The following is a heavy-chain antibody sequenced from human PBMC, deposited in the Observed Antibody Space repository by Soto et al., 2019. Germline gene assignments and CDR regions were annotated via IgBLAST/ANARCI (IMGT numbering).Heavy chain of an antibody. J-gene: IGHJ6*02. CDR3: ARAGTGTTSLYYYYGMDV. CDR1: GNTFTYRY. CDR2: IIPIFGTA. V-gene: IGHV1-69*13. D-gene: IGHD1-7*01. Sequence: GASVKLSCKALGNTFTYRYLHWVRQAPGQGLEWMGGIIPIFGTANYAQKFQGRVTITADESTSTAYMELSSLRSEDTAVYYCARAGTGTTSLYYYYGMDVWGQGTTVTVS.